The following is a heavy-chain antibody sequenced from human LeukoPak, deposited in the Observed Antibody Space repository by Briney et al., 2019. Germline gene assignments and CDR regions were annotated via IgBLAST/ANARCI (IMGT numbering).Heavy chain of an antibody. CDR2: IPDNGAYS. J-gene: IGHJ4*02. CDR3: VRGDSRDY. D-gene: IGHD6-13*01. CDR1: GFTFSSYT. Sequence: GGSLRLSCAASGFTFSSYTMNWLRQAPGKGLEWVSSIPDNGAYSHHADSVKGRFTISRDNARNSLYLDMHNLGAEDTAVYYCVRGDSRDYWGQGTLVTVSS. V-gene: IGHV3-21*01.